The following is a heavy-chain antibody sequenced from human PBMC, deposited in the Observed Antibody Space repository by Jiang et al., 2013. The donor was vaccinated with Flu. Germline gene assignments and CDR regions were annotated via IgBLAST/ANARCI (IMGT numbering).Heavy chain of an antibody. CDR2: INPSSGTT. V-gene: IGHV1-46*01. J-gene: IGHJ3*02. D-gene: IGHD3-3*01. Sequence: GAEVKKPGTFVKVSCKASGYSFTNYYMHWVRQAPGQGLEWMGVINPSSGTTTHAQNFLGRVTMTRDTSTRTVYMELSSLRSEDTAVYYCTRGEEWAFDIWGQGTSGHRLF. CDR1: GYSFTNYY. CDR3: TRGEEWAFDI.